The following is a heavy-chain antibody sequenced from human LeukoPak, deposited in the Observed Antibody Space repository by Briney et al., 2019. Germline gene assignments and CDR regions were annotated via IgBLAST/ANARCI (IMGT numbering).Heavy chain of an antibody. Sequence: GGSLRLSCSASGFTFSSYAIHWVRQAPGKGLEYVSGINNSGGNTQYADSVTGRLTISRDNSKNILYLHMSSLKTEDTAVYYCARALRLDSGYFDYWGQGTLVTVSS. J-gene: IGHJ4*02. CDR2: INNSGGNT. CDR3: ARALRLDSGYFDY. D-gene: IGHD3-10*01. CDR1: GFTFSSYA. V-gene: IGHV3-64D*08.